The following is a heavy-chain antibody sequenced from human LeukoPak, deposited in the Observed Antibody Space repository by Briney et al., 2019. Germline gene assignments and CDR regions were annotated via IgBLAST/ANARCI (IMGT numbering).Heavy chain of an antibody. CDR1: GFSFSDYW. D-gene: IGHD3-16*01. CDR3: ARVRGGN. CDR2: INEYGTT. V-gene: IGHV3-74*01. Sequence: GGSLRLSCAASGFSFSDYWMDWVRQAPGKGLVWISNINEYGTTAYADSVKGRFTISRDNAKNTLYLQMNSLRAEDTAVYFCARVRGGNWGHGTLVTVSS. J-gene: IGHJ4*01.